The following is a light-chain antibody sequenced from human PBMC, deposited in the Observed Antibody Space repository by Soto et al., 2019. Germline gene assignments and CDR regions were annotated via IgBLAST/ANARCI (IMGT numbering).Light chain of an antibody. CDR3: TSYRTYSGV. CDR1: SCDIGASNY. V-gene: IGLV2-14*01. J-gene: IGLJ1*01. Sequence: QSALTQPASVSGSPGQSITISCTGTSCDIGASNYVSWYQQFPDKAPKLIIYDVSDRPSGVSTRFSGSKSGNTASLTISGLQPEDEADYYCTSYRTYSGVFGTGTKLTVL. CDR2: DVS.